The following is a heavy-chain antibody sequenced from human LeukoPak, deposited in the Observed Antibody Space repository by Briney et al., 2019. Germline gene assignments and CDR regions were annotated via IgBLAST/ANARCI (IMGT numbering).Heavy chain of an antibody. CDR3: ARIMVRGVYDAFDI. CDR1: GYTFTSYA. D-gene: IGHD3-10*01. Sequence: GASVKVSCKASGYTFTSYAMHWVRQAPGQRLEWMGWINAGNGNTKYSQKFQGRVTITRDTSASTAYMELSSLRSEDTAVYYCARIMVRGVYDAFDIWGQGTMVTVSS. J-gene: IGHJ3*02. V-gene: IGHV1-3*01. CDR2: INAGNGNT.